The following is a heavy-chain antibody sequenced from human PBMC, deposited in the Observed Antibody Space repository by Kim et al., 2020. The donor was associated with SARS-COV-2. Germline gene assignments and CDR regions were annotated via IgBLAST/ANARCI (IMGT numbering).Heavy chain of an antibody. Sequence: YIYYADAVKGRFTISRDNAKNSLYLQMNSLRAEDTAVYYCASDSSGLQLLWGQGTLVTVSS. J-gene: IGHJ4*02. D-gene: IGHD3-22*01. V-gene: IGHV3-21*01. CDR3: ASDSSGLQLL. CDR2: YI.